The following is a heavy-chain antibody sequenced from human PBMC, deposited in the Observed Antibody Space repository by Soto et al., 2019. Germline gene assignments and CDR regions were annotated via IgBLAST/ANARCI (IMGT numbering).Heavy chain of an antibody. J-gene: IGHJ4*02. V-gene: IGHV3-43D*04. CDR3: AKGTYYYDSSGYYSGPYDY. CDR2: ISWDGGST. D-gene: IGHD3-22*01. Sequence: RGSLRLSCAASGFTFDDYAMHWVRQAPGKGLEWVSLISWDGGSTYYADSVKGRFTISRDNSKNSLYLQMNSLRAEDTALYYCAKGTYYYDSSGYYSGPYDYWGQGTLVTVS. CDR1: GFTFDDYA.